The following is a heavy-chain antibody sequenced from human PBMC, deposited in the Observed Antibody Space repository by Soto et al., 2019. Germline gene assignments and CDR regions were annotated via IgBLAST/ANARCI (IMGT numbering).Heavy chain of an antibody. CDR3: TTDRNYYGSGSRLDY. Sequence: GGSARLSFAAPSFTFSNAWMSWVRQAPGKGLEWVGRIKSKTDGWATDYGEPVKGRFTIARDDKKNTLYLQMNSLKTEDTAVYYCTTDRNYYGSGSRLDYWGQGTLVTVSS. V-gene: IGHV3-15*07. CDR2: IKSKTDGWAT. J-gene: IGHJ4*02. D-gene: IGHD3-10*01. CDR1: SFTFSNAW.